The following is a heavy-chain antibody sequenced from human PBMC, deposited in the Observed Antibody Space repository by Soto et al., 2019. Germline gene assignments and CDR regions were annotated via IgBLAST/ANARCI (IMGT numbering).Heavy chain of an antibody. J-gene: IGHJ6*03. CDR1: GFTSDDYA. D-gene: IGHD6-13*01. Sequence: PGGSLRLSCAASGFTSDDYAMHWVRQAPGKGLEWVSGISWNSGSIGYADSVKGRFTISRDNAKNSLYLQMNSLRAEDTALYYCAKEAIAAAGTTSDYYYYMDVWGKGTTVTVSS. CDR2: ISWNSGSI. V-gene: IGHV3-9*02. CDR3: AKEAIAAAGTTSDYYYYMDV.